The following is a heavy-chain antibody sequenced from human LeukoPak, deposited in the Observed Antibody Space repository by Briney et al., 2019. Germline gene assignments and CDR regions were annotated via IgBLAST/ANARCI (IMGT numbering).Heavy chain of an antibody. CDR2: IIPIFGTA. CDR3: ARATPFTIFGVVSDNWYFDL. V-gene: IGHV1-69*05. J-gene: IGHJ2*01. CDR1: GGTFSSYA. Sequence: SVKVSCKASGGTFSSYAISWVRQAPGQGLEWMGGIIPIFGTANYAQKFQGRVTITTDESTSTAYMELSSLRSEDTAVYYCARATPFTIFGVVSDNWYFDLWGRGTLVTVSS. D-gene: IGHD3-3*01.